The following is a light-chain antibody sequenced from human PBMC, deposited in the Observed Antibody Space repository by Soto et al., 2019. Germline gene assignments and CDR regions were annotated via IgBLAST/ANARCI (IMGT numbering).Light chain of an antibody. CDR2: EVN. Sequence: QSALTQPASVSGSPGQSITISCTGTSSDVGGYNYVSWYQQYPDKAPKLMIYEVNNRPSGVSNRFSGSKSGNTASLTISGVQAEDEADYYCTSYRSSSTWVFGGGTKLTVL. V-gene: IGLV2-14*01. CDR1: SSDVGGYNY. J-gene: IGLJ3*02. CDR3: TSYRSSSTWV.